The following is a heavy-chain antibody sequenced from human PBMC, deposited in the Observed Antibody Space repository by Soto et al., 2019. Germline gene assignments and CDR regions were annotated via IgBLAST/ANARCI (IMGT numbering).Heavy chain of an antibody. CDR1: GFTFSSYG. J-gene: IGHJ4*02. D-gene: IGHD3-9*01. CDR3: AKGYDLLTGYIDY. CDR2: ISYDGSNK. V-gene: IGHV3-30*18. Sequence: QVQLVESGGGVVQPGRSLRLSCAASGFTFSSYGMHWVRQAPGKGLEWVAVISYDGSNKYYADSVKGRFTSSRDNSKNTLYLQMNSLRAEDTAVYYCAKGYDLLTGYIDYWGQGTLVTVSS.